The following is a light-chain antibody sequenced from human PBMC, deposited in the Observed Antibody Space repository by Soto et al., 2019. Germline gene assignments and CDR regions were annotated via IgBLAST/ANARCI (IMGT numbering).Light chain of an antibody. Sequence: QSALTQPASVSGSPGQSITISCTGTSSDVGGYNYVSWYQQHPGKAPKLMIYDVSKRPSGVSNRFSGSKSCNTASLTISGLQAEDEADYYCSSYTSSSTLLYVFGTGTKLTVL. V-gene: IGLV2-14*01. J-gene: IGLJ1*01. CDR3: SSYTSSSTLLYV. CDR1: SSDVGGYNY. CDR2: DVS.